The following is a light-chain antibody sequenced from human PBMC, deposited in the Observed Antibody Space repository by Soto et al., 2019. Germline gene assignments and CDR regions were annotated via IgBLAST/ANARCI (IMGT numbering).Light chain of an antibody. Sequence: EIVLTQSPGTLSLSPGERATLSCRASQNVTSRYLAWYQQKPGQAPRLLIFGAFSRATGIPDRFSGSGSGTVFTLTISRMWLEDSAPYSCHHYHTSHTFGQGTNLE. CDR2: GAF. V-gene: IGKV3-20*01. J-gene: IGKJ2*01. CDR1: QNVTSRY. CDR3: HHYHTSHT.